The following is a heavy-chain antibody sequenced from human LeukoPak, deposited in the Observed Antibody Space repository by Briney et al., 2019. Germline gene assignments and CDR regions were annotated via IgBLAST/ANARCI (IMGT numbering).Heavy chain of an antibody. D-gene: IGHD3-3*01. J-gene: IGHJ6*03. Sequence: GASVKVSCKASGYTFTSYDINWVRQATGQGLEWMGWMNPNSGNTGYAQKFQGRVTITRNTSISTAYMELSSLRSEDTAVYYCARGLQYDFRGVYYYMDVWGKGTTVTVSS. CDR2: MNPNSGNT. CDR1: GYTFTSYD. V-gene: IGHV1-8*03. CDR3: ARGLQYDFRGVYYYMDV.